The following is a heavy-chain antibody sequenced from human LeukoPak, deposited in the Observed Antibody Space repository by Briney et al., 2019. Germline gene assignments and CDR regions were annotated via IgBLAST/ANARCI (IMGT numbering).Heavy chain of an antibody. Sequence: GRSLRLSCAASGFTFSNYGRHWVRQAPGKGLEWVADSVKGRFTISRDNSKNTLYLQMNSLRPEDTAVYYCAKGVVAATNAAYYGMDVWGQGTTVTVSS. CDR1: GFTFSNYG. CDR3: AKGVVAATNAAYYGMDV. V-gene: IGHV3-30*18. D-gene: IGHD2-15*01. J-gene: IGHJ6*02.